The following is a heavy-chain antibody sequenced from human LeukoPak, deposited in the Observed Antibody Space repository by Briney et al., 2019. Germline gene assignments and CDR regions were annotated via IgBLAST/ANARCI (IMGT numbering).Heavy chain of an antibody. CDR2: IRSKAYGGTT. CDR3: TIDFWSGYHPFDY. Sequence: GGSLRLSCTTSGFTFGDYAMSWFRQAPGKGLGWVGFIRSKAYGGTTEYAASVKGRFTISRDDSKSIAYLQMNSLKTEDTAVYYCTIDFWSGYHPFDYWGQGTLVTVSS. V-gene: IGHV3-49*03. D-gene: IGHD3-3*01. J-gene: IGHJ4*02. CDR1: GFTFGDYA.